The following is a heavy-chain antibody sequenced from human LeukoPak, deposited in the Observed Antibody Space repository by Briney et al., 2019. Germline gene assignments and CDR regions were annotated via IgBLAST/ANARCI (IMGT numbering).Heavy chain of an antibody. CDR3: AREWPKCGGDCYGHWYFDL. CDR2: IYYSGST. D-gene: IGHD2-21*02. J-gene: IGHJ2*01. CDR1: GGSISSYY. V-gene: IGHV4-59*01. Sequence: SETLSLTCTVSGGSISSYYWSWIRQPPGKGLEWIGYIYYSGSTNYNPSLKSRVTISVDTSKNQFSLKLSSVTAADTAVYYCAREWPKCGGDCYGHWYFDLWGRGTLVTVSS.